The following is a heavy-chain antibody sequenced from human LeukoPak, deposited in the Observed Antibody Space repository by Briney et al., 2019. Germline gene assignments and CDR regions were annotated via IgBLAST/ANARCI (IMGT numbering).Heavy chain of an antibody. Sequence: ASVKVSCKASGDTFTSYYMHWVRQAPGQGLEWMGIINPSGGSTSYAQKFQGRVTMTRDTSTSTVYMELSSLRSEDTAVYYCATLTASGYSYGRGALDYWGQGTLVTVSS. V-gene: IGHV1-46*01. CDR2: INPSGGST. CDR1: GDTFTSYY. CDR3: ATLTASGYSYGRGALDY. J-gene: IGHJ4*02. D-gene: IGHD5-18*01.